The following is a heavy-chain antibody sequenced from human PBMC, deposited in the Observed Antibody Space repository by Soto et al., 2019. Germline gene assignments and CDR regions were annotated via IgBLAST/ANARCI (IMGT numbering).Heavy chain of an antibody. CDR3: VTGGTSGYYALRPFDY. Sequence: PGGSLRLSCAASGFTFSSYWMSWVRQAPGKGLEWVANIKQDGSEKYYVDSVKGRFTISRDNAKNSLYLQMNSLRAEDTAVYYCVTGGTSGYYALRPFDYWGQGTLVTVSS. CDR1: GFTFSSYW. D-gene: IGHD3-22*01. CDR2: IKQDGSEK. J-gene: IGHJ4*02. V-gene: IGHV3-7*01.